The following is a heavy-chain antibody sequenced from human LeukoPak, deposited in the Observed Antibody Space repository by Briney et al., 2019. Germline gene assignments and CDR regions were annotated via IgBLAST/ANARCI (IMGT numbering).Heavy chain of an antibody. CDR3: ARVGYYDSSGYGGWFDP. D-gene: IGHD3-22*01. CDR2: IYYSGST. J-gene: IGHJ5*02. V-gene: IGHV4-39*01. Sequence: SETLSLTCTVSGGSISSSSYYWGWIRQPPGKGLEWIGSIYYSGSTYYNPSLKSRVTISVDTSKNQFSLKLSSVTAADTAVYYCARVGYYDSSGYGGWFDPWGQGTLVTVSS. CDR1: GGSISSSSYY.